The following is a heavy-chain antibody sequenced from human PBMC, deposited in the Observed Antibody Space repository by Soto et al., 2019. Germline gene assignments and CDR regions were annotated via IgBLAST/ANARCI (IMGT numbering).Heavy chain of an antibody. V-gene: IGHV3-48*03. J-gene: IGHJ6*02. CDR3: ARDRSIAVDMVPSNNHYYGMAV. D-gene: IGHD6-19*01. CDR2: ISSSGSTI. Sequence: GGSPRLSSAASGFTFSSYEMNWVRQAPGKGLEWVSYISSSGSTIYYADSVKGRFTISRDNAKNSLYLQMNSLRAEDTAVYYCARDRSIAVDMVPSNNHYYGMAVWGQGTTVTASS. CDR1: GFTFSSYE.